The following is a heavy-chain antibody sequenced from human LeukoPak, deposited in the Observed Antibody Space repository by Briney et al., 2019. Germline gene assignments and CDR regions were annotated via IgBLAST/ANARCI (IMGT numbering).Heavy chain of an antibody. V-gene: IGHV3-7*01. Sequence: GGSLRLSCAASGFTLSSYWMSWVRQAPGKGLEWVANIKQDGSEKYYVDSVKGRFTISRDNAKNSLYLQMNSLRAEDTAVYYCAREGDDYWGQGTLVTVSS. CDR2: IKQDGSEK. CDR3: AREGDDY. J-gene: IGHJ4*02. CDR1: GFTLSSYW. D-gene: IGHD3-10*01.